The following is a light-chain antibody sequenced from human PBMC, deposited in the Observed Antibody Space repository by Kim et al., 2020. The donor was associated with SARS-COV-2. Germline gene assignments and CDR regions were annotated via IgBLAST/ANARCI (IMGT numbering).Light chain of an antibody. J-gene: IGLJ1*01. CDR1: SLRSYY. Sequence: SSELTQDPAVSVALGQTVRITCQGDSLRSYYANWYQQKPGQAPVLVMYDKNNRPSGIPDRFSGSNSGNTASLTITGAQAADEADYYCASRDWDSTGNHYV. CDR2: DKN. CDR3: ASRDWDSTGNHYV. V-gene: IGLV3-19*01.